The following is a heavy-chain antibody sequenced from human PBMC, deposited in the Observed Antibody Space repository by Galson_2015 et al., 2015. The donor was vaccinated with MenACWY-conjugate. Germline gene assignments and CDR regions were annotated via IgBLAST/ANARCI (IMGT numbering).Heavy chain of an antibody. CDR2: IKKDGSEK. Sequence: SLRLSCAASGFTFRNYWMTWVRQAPGKGLEWVANIKKDGSEKYYVDSVKGRFTISRDNAKNSLYLEMYSLRVEDTAVYSCARGHYVMDVWGQGTTVTASS. V-gene: IGHV3-7*03. CDR3: ARGHYVMDV. CDR1: GFTFRNYW. J-gene: IGHJ6*02.